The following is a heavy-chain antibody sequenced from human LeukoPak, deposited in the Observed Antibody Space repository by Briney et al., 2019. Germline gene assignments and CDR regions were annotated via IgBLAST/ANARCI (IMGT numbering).Heavy chain of an antibody. CDR3: TRDAYNFNDFDY. J-gene: IGHJ4*02. Sequence: GGPLRPSCAVFETTLRATAVPWVRQSPGKGLKWVAVVSSHGNDGYYADSVKGRFTISRDNSQNTLYLQIASLRAEDTAIYYCTRDAYNFNDFDYWGQGTLVTVSS. CDR2: VSSHGNDG. V-gene: IGHV3-30*11. CDR1: ETTLRATA. D-gene: IGHD5-24*01.